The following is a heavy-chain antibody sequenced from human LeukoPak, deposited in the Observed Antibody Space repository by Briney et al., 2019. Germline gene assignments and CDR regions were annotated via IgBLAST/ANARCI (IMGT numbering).Heavy chain of an antibody. D-gene: IGHD2-2*02. CDR2: INTNTGNP. CDR1: GYTFITYG. Sequence: ASVKVSCKASGYTFITYGINWVRQAPGQGLEWMGWINTNTGNPTYAQGFTGRFVLSLDTSVSTAYLQISGLKAEDTAVYYCARPGYCSSTSCYTVGNYWGQGTLVTVSS. CDR3: ARPGYCSSTSCYTVGNY. V-gene: IGHV7-4-1*02. J-gene: IGHJ4*02.